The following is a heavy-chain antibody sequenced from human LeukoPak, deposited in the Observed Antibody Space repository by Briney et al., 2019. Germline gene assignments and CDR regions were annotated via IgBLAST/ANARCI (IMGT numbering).Heavy chain of an antibody. CDR2: IYTSGST. CDR1: GGSISSYY. D-gene: IGHD3-22*01. CDR3: ARVQVLDYYDSSGAYYMDV. V-gene: IGHV4-4*07. J-gene: IGHJ6*03. Sequence: PSETLSLTCTVSGGSISSYYWSWIRQPAGKGLEWIGRIYTSGSTNYNPSLKSRVTLSVDTSKNQFSLKLSSVAAADTAVYYWARVQVLDYYDSSGAYYMDVWGKGTTVTVSS.